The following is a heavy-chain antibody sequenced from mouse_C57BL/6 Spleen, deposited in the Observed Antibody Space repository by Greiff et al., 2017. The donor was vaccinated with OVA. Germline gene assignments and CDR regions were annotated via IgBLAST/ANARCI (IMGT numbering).Heavy chain of an antibody. Sequence: QVQLQQPGAELVKPGASVKMSCKASRYTFTSYWITWVKQRPGQGLEWIGDIYPGSGSTNYNEKFKSKATLTVDTSSSTAYMQLSSLTSEDSAVYYCARRGYDYDWFAYWGQGTLVTVSA. CDR3: ARRGYDYDWFAY. V-gene: IGHV1-55*01. D-gene: IGHD2-4*01. J-gene: IGHJ3*01. CDR2: IYPGSGST. CDR1: RYTFTSYW.